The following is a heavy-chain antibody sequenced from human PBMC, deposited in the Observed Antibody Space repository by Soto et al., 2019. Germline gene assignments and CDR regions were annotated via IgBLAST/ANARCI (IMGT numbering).Heavy chain of an antibody. V-gene: IGHV3-23*01. CDR3: AKRSRDGYNSPIDY. D-gene: IGHD5-12*01. CDR1: GFTFSSYA. Sequence: GGLLRLSCVAPGFTFSSYAMNWVRLTPGKGPEWVSGVSGSGSSTYHADAVKGRFTISRDNSKNMVFLQMGSLRAEDTAVYYCAKRSRDGYNSPIDYWGQGTLVTVSS. CDR2: VSGSGSST. J-gene: IGHJ4*02.